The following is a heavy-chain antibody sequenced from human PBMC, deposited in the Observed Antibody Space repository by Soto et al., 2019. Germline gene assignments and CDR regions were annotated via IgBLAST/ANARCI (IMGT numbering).Heavy chain of an antibody. CDR2: IYYSGST. Sequence: SETLSLTCTVSGGSISSYYWSWIRQPPGKGLEWIGYIYYSGSTNYNPSLKSRVTISVDTSKNQFSLKLSSVTAADTAVYYCARDFHYDSSGYSHYYYGMDVWGQGTTVTVSS. D-gene: IGHD3-22*01. V-gene: IGHV4-59*01. J-gene: IGHJ6*02. CDR3: ARDFHYDSSGYSHYYYGMDV. CDR1: GGSISSYY.